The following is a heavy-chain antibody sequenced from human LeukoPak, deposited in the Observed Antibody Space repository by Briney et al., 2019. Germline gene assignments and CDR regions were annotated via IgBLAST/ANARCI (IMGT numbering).Heavy chain of an antibody. CDR1: GFTFSSHG. CDR3: AKDDAWLQYGN. CDR2: ISPSGVIT. Sequence: GETLRLSCAASGFTFSSHGMNWGRQAPGEGLEWVSGISPSGVITYYADSVKGRFTISRDNSKGTVYLQMNSLSPEDTAVYYCAKDDAWLQYGNWGRGTLVTVSS. J-gene: IGHJ4*02. V-gene: IGHV3-23*01. D-gene: IGHD5-24*01.